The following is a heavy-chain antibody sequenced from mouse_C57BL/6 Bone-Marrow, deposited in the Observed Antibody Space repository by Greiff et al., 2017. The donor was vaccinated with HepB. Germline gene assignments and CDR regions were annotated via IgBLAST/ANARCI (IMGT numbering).Heavy chain of an antibody. CDR1: GYTFTSYW. V-gene: IGHV1-69*01. J-gene: IGHJ3*01. CDR3: AREDYGSSYVGFAY. Sequence: VQLQQPGAELVMPGASVKLSCKASGYTFTSYWMHWVKQRPGQGLGWIGEIDPSDSYTNYNQKFKGKSTLTVDKSSSTAYMQLSSLTSEDSAVYYCAREDYGSSYVGFAYWGQGTLVTVSA. D-gene: IGHD1-1*01. CDR2: IDPSDSYT.